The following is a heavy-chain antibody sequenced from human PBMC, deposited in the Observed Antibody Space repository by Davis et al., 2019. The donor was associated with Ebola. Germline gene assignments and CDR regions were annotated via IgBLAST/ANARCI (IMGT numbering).Heavy chain of an antibody. J-gene: IGHJ4*02. CDR1: GGSISSYY. CDR2: LYYSGST. CDR3: ARGRDYYDSSGYYYPYFDY. D-gene: IGHD3-22*01. V-gene: IGHV4-59*01. Sequence: SETLSLTCTVSGGSISSYYWSWIRQPPGKGLEWIGYLYYSGSTNYNPSLKSRVTISVDTSKNQFSLKLSSVTAADTAVYYCARGRDYYDSSGYYYPYFDYWGQGTLVTVSS.